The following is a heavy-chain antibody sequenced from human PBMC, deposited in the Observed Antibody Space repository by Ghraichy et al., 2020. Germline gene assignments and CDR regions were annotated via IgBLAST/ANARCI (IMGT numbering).Heavy chain of an antibody. J-gene: IGHJ5*02. CDR2: MNPNSGNT. D-gene: IGHD2-15*01. V-gene: IGHV1-8*01. Sequence: ASVKVSCKASGYTFTSYDINWVRQATGQGLEWMGWMNPNSGNTGYAQKFQGRVTMTRNTSISTAYMELSSLRSEDTAVYYCARGEYCSGGSCYDNWFDPWGQGTLVTVSS. CDR1: GYTFTSYD. CDR3: ARGEYCSGGSCYDNWFDP.